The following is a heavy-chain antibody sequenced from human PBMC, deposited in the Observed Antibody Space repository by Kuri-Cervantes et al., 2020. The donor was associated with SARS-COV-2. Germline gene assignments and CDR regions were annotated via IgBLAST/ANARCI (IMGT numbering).Heavy chain of an antibody. CDR3: ARGFCTGFFFDS. J-gene: IGHJ4*02. V-gene: IGHV4-61*01. CDR1: GFSVTSASYY. Sequence: SEIRSPTCKVSGFSVTSASYYWSWLRQSPGKGLEWIGYIYYGGSTTYNPALKSRVTISMDMTNNQIFLNLKGASAADTGVYYCARGFCTGFFFDSWGQGSLVTVSS. CDR2: IYYGGST. D-gene: IGHD3-9*01.